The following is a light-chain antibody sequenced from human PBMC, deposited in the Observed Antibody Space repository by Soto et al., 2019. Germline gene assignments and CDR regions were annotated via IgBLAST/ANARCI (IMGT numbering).Light chain of an antibody. CDR1: SSDVGGYNY. CDR3: SSYASSSTYV. Sequence: QSVLPQPASVSGSPGQSITISCTGTSSDVGGYNYVSWYQQHPGKAPKLMIYDVSNRPSGVSNRFSGSKSGNTASLTISGLQAEDEADYYCSSYASSSTYVFGTGTKVT. J-gene: IGLJ1*01. CDR2: DVS. V-gene: IGLV2-14*01.